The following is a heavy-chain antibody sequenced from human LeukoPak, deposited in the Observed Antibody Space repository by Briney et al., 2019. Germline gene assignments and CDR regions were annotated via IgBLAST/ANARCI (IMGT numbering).Heavy chain of an antibody. V-gene: IGHV3-30*04. D-gene: IGHD2-2*02. Sequence: GGSLRLSCAASGFTFSSYAMHWVRQAPGKGLEWVAVISYDGSNKYYADSVKGRFTISRDNSKSTLYLQLNSLRAEDTAVYYCARDLRHQLLYCSDYWGQGTLVTVSS. CDR3: ARDLRHQLLYCSDY. J-gene: IGHJ4*02. CDR2: ISYDGSNK. CDR1: GFTFSSYA.